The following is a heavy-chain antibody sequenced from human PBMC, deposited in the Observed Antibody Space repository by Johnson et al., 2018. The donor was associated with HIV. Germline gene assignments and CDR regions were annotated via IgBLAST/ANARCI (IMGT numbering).Heavy chain of an antibody. V-gene: IGHV3-7*01. J-gene: IGHJ3*02. Sequence: MQLVESGGGLVQPGGSLRLSCAASGFSIRGHWMSWLRQAPGKGLEWVANIKQDGSEKYYVDSVKGRFTISRDNAKNSLYLQMNSLTAEDTAVYYCAKPQWVSSGAFDIWGQGTMVTVSS. D-gene: IGHD3-3*01. CDR2: IKQDGSEK. CDR1: GFSIRGHW. CDR3: AKPQWVSSGAFDI.